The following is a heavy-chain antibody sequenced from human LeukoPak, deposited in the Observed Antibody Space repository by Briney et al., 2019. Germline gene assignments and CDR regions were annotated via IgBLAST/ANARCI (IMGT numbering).Heavy chain of an antibody. CDR1: GYTFTSYD. Sequence: ASVKVSCKASGYTFTSYDISWVRQATGQGLEWMGRVIPILGIANYAQKFQGRVTITADKSTSTAYMELSSLRSEDTAVYYCARGQLGVAASDYWGQGTLVTVSS. CDR3: ARGQLGVAASDY. D-gene: IGHD6-13*01. J-gene: IGHJ4*02. V-gene: IGHV1-69*04. CDR2: VIPILGIA.